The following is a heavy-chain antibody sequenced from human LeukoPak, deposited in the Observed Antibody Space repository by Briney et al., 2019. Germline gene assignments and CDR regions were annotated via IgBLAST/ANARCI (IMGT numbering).Heavy chain of an antibody. CDR3: ARAQGSKSPLDY. Sequence: SETLSLTCTVSGGSISSGGYYWGWIRQHPGKGLEWIGYIYYSGSTYYNPSLKSRVSISVDTSKNQFSLKLSSVTAADTAVYYCARAQGSKSPLDYWGQGTLVTVSS. V-gene: IGHV4-31*03. CDR2: IYYSGST. CDR1: GGSISSGGYY. J-gene: IGHJ4*02.